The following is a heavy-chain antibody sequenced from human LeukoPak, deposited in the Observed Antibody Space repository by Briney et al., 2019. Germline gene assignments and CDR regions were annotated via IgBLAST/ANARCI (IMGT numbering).Heavy chain of an antibody. J-gene: IGHJ3*02. D-gene: IGHD6-6*01. CDR2: VSGSGGGT. CDR3: AKYSSSSVNDAFDI. Sequence: GRSLRLSCAASGLTFSSYSMSWVHQAPGKGLEWVSAVSGSGGGTYYAESVRGRFTISRDNSKNTLYLQMNSLRAEDTAVYYCAKYSSSSVNDAFDIWGQGTLVTVSS. V-gene: IGHV3-23*01. CDR1: GLTFSSYS.